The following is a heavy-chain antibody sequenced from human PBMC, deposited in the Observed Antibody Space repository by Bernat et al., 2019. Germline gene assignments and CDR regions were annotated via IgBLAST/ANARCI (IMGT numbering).Heavy chain of an antibody. V-gene: IGHV3-7*04. Sequence: EVQLVESGGGLVQPGGSLRLSCAASGFTFSNYWMSWLRQAPGKGLDWVANIKEDGSEKYYVDSVKSRFTISRDNAKNSLYLQMNSLSAEDTAVYYCARGGYCSSTSCYVGYFDYWGQGTLVPVSS. CDR1: GFTFSNYW. J-gene: IGHJ4*02. CDR2: IKEDGSEK. CDR3: ARGGYCSSTSCYVGYFDY. D-gene: IGHD2-2*01.